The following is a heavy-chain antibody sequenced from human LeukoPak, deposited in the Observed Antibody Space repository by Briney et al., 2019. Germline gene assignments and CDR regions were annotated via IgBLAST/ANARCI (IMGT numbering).Heavy chain of an antibody. D-gene: IGHD4-11*01. CDR1: GFTFSDYA. Sequence: GGSLRLSCAASGFTFSDYAMNWVRQAPGKGLEWVSTFKTNSGQVYYAESVRGRFTISRVNSKNTVYLEMSSLRAEDTALYFCARSVPDYTRFDYWGQGALVTVSS. J-gene: IGHJ4*02. CDR2: FKTNSGQV. CDR3: ARSVPDYTRFDY. V-gene: IGHV3-23*01.